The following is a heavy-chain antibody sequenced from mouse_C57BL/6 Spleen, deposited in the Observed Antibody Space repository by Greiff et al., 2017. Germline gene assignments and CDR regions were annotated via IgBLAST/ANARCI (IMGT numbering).Heavy chain of an antibody. Sequence: VQLQQSGAELARPGASVKMSCKASGYTFTSYTMHWVTQRPGQGLEWIGYINPSSGYTKYNQKFKDKATLTADKSSSTAYMQLSSLTSEDSAVYYCARYDYYFDYWGQGTTLTVSS. CDR2: INPSSGYT. D-gene: IGHD2-13*01. J-gene: IGHJ2*01. CDR1: GYTFTSYT. CDR3: ARYDYYFDY. V-gene: IGHV1-4*01.